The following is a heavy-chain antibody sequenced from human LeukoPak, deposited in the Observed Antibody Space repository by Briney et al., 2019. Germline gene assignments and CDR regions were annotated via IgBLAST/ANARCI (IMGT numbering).Heavy chain of an antibody. Sequence: PGRSLRLSCAASGFTFDDYAMHWVRQAPGKGLEWVSGISWNSGSIGYADSVKGRFTISRDNAKNSLYLQMNSLTPEDTALYYCVREKRGPGNFDKYYGMDVWGQGTTITVSS. CDR2: ISWNSGSI. D-gene: IGHD4-23*01. J-gene: IGHJ6*02. CDR3: VREKRGPGNFDKYYGMDV. V-gene: IGHV3-9*01. CDR1: GFTFDDYA.